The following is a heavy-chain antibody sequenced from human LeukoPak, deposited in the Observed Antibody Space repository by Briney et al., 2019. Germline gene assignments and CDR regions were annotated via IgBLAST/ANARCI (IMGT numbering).Heavy chain of an antibody. Sequence: GRSLRLSCAVSGFTLSNYGMHWVRQAPGRGLEWVAVIWYDGTNKYYADSVRGRFTISRDNSKNTMYLQMNNLRAEDTAIYYCVKDRDCSSTGCYVFANWGQGTLVTVSS. V-gene: IGHV3-33*06. D-gene: IGHD2-2*01. J-gene: IGHJ4*02. CDR3: VKDRDCSSTGCYVFAN. CDR1: GFTLSNYG. CDR2: IWYDGTNK.